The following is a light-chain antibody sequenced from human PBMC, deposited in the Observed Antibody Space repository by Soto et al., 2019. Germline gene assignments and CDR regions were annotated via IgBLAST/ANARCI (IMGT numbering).Light chain of an antibody. CDR1: SSDVGGYNL. CDR3: SSYTVYSTLV. J-gene: IGLJ1*01. V-gene: IGLV2-14*01. CDR2: EVS. Sequence: QSVLTHPASLSGSPGQSITTSCTGTSSDVGGYNLVSWFQQHPGKVPQLIIFEVSSRPSGISSRFSGSKSGNTASRTISGLQAEDEADYYCSSYTVYSTLVFGTGTKVTVL.